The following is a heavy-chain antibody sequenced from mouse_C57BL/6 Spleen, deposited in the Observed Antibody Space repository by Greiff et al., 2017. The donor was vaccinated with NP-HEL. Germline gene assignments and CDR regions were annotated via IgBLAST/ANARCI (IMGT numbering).Heavy chain of an antibody. D-gene: IGHD2-12*01. V-gene: IGHV1-59*01. CDR1: GYTFTRYW. CDR2: IDPSDSYT. J-gene: IGHJ2*01. CDR3: ANLYDVVY. Sequence: QVQLQQPGAELVRPGTSVKLSCKASGYTFTRYWMHWVKQRPGQGLEWIGVIDPSDSYTNYNQKFKGKATLTVDTSSSTAYMQLSSLTSEDSAVYYCANLYDVVYWGQGTTLTVSS.